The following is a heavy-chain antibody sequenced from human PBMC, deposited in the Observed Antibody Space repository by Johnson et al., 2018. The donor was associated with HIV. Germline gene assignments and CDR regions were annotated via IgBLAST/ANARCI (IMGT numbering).Heavy chain of an antibody. D-gene: IGHD6-13*01. V-gene: IGHV3-9*01. CDR3: AKDMTPSQLAAFDF. J-gene: IGHJ3*01. CDR1: GFTFDDYA. CDR2: ISWNSGSI. Sequence: VQLVESGGGLVQPGRSLRLSCAASGFTFDDYAMHWVRQAPGKGLEWVSGISWNSGSIGYADSVKGRFTISRDNAKNSLYLQMNSLRAEDTALYYCAKDMTPSQLAAFDFWGQGTKVIVSS.